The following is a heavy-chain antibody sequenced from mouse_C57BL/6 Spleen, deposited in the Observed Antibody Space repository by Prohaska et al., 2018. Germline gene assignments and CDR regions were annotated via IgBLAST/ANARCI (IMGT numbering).Heavy chain of an antibody. CDR2: INPNNGGT. Sequence: HGKSLEWIGDINPNNGGTSYNQKFKGKATLTVDKSSSTAYMELRSLTSEDSAVYYCARGPYDLLGGRWYFDVWGTGTTVTVSS. CDR3: ARGPYDLLGGRWYFDV. D-gene: IGHD2-3*01. J-gene: IGHJ1*03. V-gene: IGHV1-26*01.